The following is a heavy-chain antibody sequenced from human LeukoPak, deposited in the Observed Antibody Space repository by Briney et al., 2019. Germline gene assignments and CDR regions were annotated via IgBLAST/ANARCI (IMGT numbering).Heavy chain of an antibody. CDR3: ASHSSYDIQKRDY. CDR1: GFTFSSYS. Sequence: GGSLRLSCAASGFTFSSYSMNWVRQAPGKGLEWVSSISSSSSYIYYADSVKGRFTISRDNAKNSLYLQMNSLRAEDTAVYYCASHSSYDIQKRDYWGQGTLDTVSS. CDR2: ISSSSSYI. V-gene: IGHV3-21*01. D-gene: IGHD5-12*01. J-gene: IGHJ4*02.